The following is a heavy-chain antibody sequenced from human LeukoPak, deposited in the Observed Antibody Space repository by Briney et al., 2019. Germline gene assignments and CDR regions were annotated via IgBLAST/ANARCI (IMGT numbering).Heavy chain of an antibody. CDR3: ASLAQSTIAARPYYFDY. V-gene: IGHV3-21*01. Sequence: GGSLRLSCAASGFTFSSYSMNWVRQAPGKGLEWVSSISSSSSYIYYADSVKGRFTISRDNAKNSLYLQMNSLRAEDTAVYYCASLAQSTIAARPYYFDYWGQGTLVTVSS. CDR2: ISSSSSYI. D-gene: IGHD6-6*01. CDR1: GFTFSSYS. J-gene: IGHJ4*02.